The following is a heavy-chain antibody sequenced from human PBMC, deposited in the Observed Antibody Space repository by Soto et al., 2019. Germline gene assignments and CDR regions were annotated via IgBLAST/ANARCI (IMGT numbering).Heavy chain of an antibody. Sequence: GGSLRLSCAASGFTFSSYAMSWVRQAPGKGLEWVSAISGSGGSTYYADSVKGRFTISRDNSKNTLYLQMNSLRAEDTAVYYCAKSFWSGYYTELFDYWGQGTLVTVSS. CDR1: GFTFSSYA. J-gene: IGHJ4*02. CDR3: AKSFWSGYYTELFDY. D-gene: IGHD3-3*01. V-gene: IGHV3-23*01. CDR2: ISGSGGST.